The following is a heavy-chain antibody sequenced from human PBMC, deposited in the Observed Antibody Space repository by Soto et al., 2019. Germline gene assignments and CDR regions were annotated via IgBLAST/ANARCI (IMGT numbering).Heavy chain of an antibody. D-gene: IGHD3-3*01. CDR3: ARVLRFLEWSTSFYYYYGMDV. V-gene: IGHV1-46*01. J-gene: IGHJ6*02. CDR2: INPSGGST. Sequence: GASVKVSCKASGYTFTSYYMHWVRQAPGQGLEWMGIINPSGGSTSYAQKFQGRVTMTRDTSTSTVYMELSSLRSEDTAVYYCARVLRFLEWSTSFYYYYGMDVWGQGTTVTVSS. CDR1: GYTFTSYY.